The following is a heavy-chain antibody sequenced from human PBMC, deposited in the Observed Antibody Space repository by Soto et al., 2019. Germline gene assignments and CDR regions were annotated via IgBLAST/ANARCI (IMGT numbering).Heavy chain of an antibody. J-gene: IGHJ4*02. CDR1: GGSISSSSYY. Sequence: SETLSLTCTVSGGSISSSSYYWGWIRQPPGKGLEWIGSIYYSGSTNYNPSLKSRVTISIDTSKNQFSLKLSSVTAADTAVYFCARLAYSSGFTFDYWGRGTLVTVSS. D-gene: IGHD2-15*01. CDR2: IYYSGST. V-gene: IGHV4-39*01. CDR3: ARLAYSSGFTFDY.